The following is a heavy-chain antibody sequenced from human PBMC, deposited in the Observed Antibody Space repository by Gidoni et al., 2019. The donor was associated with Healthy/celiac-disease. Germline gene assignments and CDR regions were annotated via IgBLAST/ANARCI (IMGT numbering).Heavy chain of an antibody. J-gene: IGHJ3*02. V-gene: IGHV1-3*01. CDR3: ALSSISVSFDI. D-gene: IGHD6-6*01. CDR2: INAGNGNT. CDR1: GYTFTSYA. Sequence: QVQLVQSGAEVKKPGASVKVSCKASGYTFTSYAMHWVRQPPGQRLEWMGWINAGNGNTKYSQKFQGRVTITRDTSASTAYMELSSLRSEDTAVYYCALSSISVSFDIWGQGTMVTVSS.